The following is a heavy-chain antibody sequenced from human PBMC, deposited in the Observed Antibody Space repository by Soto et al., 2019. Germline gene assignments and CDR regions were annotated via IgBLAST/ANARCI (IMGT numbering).Heavy chain of an antibody. CDR1: GGSISSSSYY. J-gene: IGHJ2*01. Sequence: QLQLQESGPGLVKPSETLSLTCTVSGGSISSSSYYWGWIRQPPGKGLEWIGSIYYSGSTYYNPSLKSRVTISVDTSKNQFSLELSSVTAADTAVYYCARRIPDVWSGSISGYFDLWGRGTLVTVSS. CDR3: ARRIPDVWSGSISGYFDL. D-gene: IGHD3-3*01. V-gene: IGHV4-39*01. CDR2: IYYSGST.